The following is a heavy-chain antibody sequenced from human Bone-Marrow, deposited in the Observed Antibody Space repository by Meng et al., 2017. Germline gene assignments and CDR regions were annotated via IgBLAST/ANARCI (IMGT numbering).Heavy chain of an antibody. Sequence: GQVVVSGGGVVQPGRSLRSSCEALGFTFSSYGMHWVRQAPGKGLEWVAVIWYDGSNKYYADSVKGRFTISRDNSKNTLYLKMNSLRAEDTAVYYCARESRDGYNRLFDYWGQGTLVTVSS. J-gene: IGHJ4*02. CDR3: ARESRDGYNRLFDY. D-gene: IGHD5-24*01. CDR1: GFTFSSYG. V-gene: IGHV3-33*01. CDR2: IWYDGSNK.